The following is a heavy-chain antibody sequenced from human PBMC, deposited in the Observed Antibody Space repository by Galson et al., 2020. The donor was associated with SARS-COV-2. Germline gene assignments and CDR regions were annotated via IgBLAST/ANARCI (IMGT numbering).Heavy chain of an antibody. J-gene: IGHJ6*02. CDR2: IWYDGSNK. D-gene: IGHD5-18*01. CDR3: ARDNGYSYVGMDV. Sequence: GGSLRLSCAASGFTFSSYGMHWVRQAPGKGLEWVAVIWYDGSNKYYADSVKGRFTISRDNSKNTLYLQMNSLRAEDTAVYYCARDNGYSYVGMDVWGQGTTVTVSS. V-gene: IGHV3-33*01. CDR1: GFTFSSYG.